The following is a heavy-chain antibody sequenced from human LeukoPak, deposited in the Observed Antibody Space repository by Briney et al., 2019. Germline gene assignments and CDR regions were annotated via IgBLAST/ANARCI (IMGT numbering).Heavy chain of an antibody. D-gene: IGHD4-17*01. CDR2: ISYDGSNK. CDR1: GFTFSSYA. CDR3: ARDPDYGENYSDY. V-gene: IGHV3-30-3*01. Sequence: PGGSLRLSCAASGFTFSSYAMHWVRQAPGKGLEWVAVISYDGSNKYYADSVKGRFTISRDNSKNTLYLQINSLRAEDTAVYYCARDPDYGENYSDYWGQGNLVTVSS. J-gene: IGHJ4*02.